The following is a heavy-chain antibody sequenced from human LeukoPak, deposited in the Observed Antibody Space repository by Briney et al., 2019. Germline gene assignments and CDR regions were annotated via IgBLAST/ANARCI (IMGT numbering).Heavy chain of an antibody. J-gene: IGHJ4*02. CDR3: ARRGLTETSGTLDC. CDR2: IYYSGST. D-gene: IGHD3-10*01. Sequence: SETLSLTCTVSGGPISGTTHYCGWIRQPPGKGLEWIGSIYYSGSTFYNSSLKSRVTISVDTSKNQLSLKLTSVTAADTAVYFCARRGLTETSGTLDCWGPGTLVTVSS. CDR1: GGPISGTTHY. V-gene: IGHV4-39*01.